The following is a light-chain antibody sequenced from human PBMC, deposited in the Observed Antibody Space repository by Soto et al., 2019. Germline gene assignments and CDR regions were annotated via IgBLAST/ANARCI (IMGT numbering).Light chain of an antibody. J-gene: IGLJ2*01. CDR3: SSYTSSSTLV. V-gene: IGLV2-14*01. CDR1: SSDVGGYNY. CDR2: DVS. Sequence: QSVLTQPASVSGSPGQSITISCTGTSSDVGGYNYVSWYQQHPGKAPKLMIYDVSNRPSGVFNRFSGSKSGNTASLTISGLQAEDEADYYCSSYTSSSTLVFGGGTKLTVL.